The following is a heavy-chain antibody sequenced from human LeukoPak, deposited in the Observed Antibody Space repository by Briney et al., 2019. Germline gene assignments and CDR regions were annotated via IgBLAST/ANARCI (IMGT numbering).Heavy chain of an antibody. J-gene: IGHJ4*02. Sequence: SETLSLTCVVSGWSFGGSYWTWIRQPPGKGLQYIGEINPSGSPIYNPSLEGRVTISVDTSNNQFSLKLNSVTAADTAVYFCARRTYYYYDNAPARDSWGRGTLVTVSS. D-gene: IGHD3-10*01. CDR3: ARRTYYYYDNAPARDS. CDR2: INPSGSP. V-gene: IGHV4-34*01. CDR1: GWSFGGSY.